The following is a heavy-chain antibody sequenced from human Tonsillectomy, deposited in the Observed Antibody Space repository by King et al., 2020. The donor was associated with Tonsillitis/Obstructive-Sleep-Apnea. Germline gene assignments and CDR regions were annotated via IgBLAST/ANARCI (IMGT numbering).Heavy chain of an antibody. CDR2: ITYDGSET. Sequence: GMHCVRQAPGKGLEWLAVITYDGSETHYVDSVKGRFTISRDISQNTVYLEMNRLRAEDTSVYHCVKEQGSGWYRVSDFWGQGTLFTVSS. D-gene: IGHD6-19*01. V-gene: IGHV3-30*18. J-gene: IGHJ4*02. CDR3: VKEQGSGWYRVSDF.